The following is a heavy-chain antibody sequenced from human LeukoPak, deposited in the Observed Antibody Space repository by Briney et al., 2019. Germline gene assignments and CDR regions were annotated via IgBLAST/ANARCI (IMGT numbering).Heavy chain of an antibody. CDR1: GGSLSSGGYS. J-gene: IGHJ3*02. CDR2: IYHSGST. Sequence: PSQTLSLTCAVSGGSLSSGGYSWSWLRQPPGTGLEWVGYIYHSGSTYYNPSLKSRVTISVDRSKNQFSLKLSSVTAADTAVYYCARAAGGTTFLGYAFDIWGQGTMVTVSS. D-gene: IGHD1-7*01. V-gene: IGHV4-30-2*01. CDR3: ARAAGGTTFLGYAFDI.